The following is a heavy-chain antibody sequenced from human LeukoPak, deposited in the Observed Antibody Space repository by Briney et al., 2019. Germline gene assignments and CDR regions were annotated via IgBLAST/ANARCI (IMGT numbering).Heavy chain of an antibody. J-gene: IGHJ3*02. CDR2: IYYSGST. CDR1: GGSISSSSYY. CDR3: AREWVEAAAQASDAFDI. Sequence: PSETLSLTCTVSGGSISSSSYYWGWIRQPPGKGLEWIGSIYYSGSTYYNPSLKSRVTISVDTSKNQFSLKLSSVTAADTAVYYCAREWVEAAAQASDAFDIWGQGTMVTVSS. D-gene: IGHD6-13*01. V-gene: IGHV4-39*07.